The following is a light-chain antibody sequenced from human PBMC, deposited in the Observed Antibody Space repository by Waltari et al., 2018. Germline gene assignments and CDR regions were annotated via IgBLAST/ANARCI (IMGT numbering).Light chain of an antibody. J-gene: IGKJ2*01. CDR1: ENVKRNS. V-gene: IGKV3-20*01. CDR3: LQYGNSPGT. Sequence: ETVMMKAPGTLSLSPGERATLSCRASENVKRNSLAWYQQKPGQAPRRLIYGASSRATGIPDRFSGSGSGTDFTLTISRVEPEDIAVYYCLQYGNSPGTFGQGSKLQIK. CDR2: GAS.